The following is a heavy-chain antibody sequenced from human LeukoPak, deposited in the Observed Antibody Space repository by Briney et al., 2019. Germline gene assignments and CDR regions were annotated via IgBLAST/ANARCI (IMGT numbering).Heavy chain of an antibody. J-gene: IGHJ4*02. CDR1: GGTFSSYA. CDR2: IIPIFGTA. CDR3: ARTLYSGSYYPDH. V-gene: IGHV1-69*05. D-gene: IGHD1-26*01. Sequence: SVKVSCKASGGTFSSYAISWVRQAPGQGLEWMGRIIPIFGTANYAQKFQGRVTITTDESTSTAYMELCSLRSEDTAVYYCARTLYSGSYYPDHWGQGTLVTVSS.